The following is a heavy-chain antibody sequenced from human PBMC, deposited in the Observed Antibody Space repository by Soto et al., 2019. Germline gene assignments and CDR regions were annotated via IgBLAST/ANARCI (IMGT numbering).Heavy chain of an antibody. CDR2: FDPEDGET. CDR3: ATALYGPNWFDP. CDR1: GYTLTELS. J-gene: IGHJ5*02. V-gene: IGHV1-24*01. Sequence: AASVKVSCKVSGYTLTELSMHWVRQAPGKGLEWMGGFDPEDGETIYAQKFQGRVTMTEDTSTDTAYMELSSLRSEDTAVYYCATALYGPNWFDPWGQGTLVTVS. D-gene: IGHD3-10*01.